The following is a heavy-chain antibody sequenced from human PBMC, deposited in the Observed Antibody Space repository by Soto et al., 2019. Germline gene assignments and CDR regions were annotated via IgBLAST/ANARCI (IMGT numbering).Heavy chain of an antibody. CDR2: ISYDGSNK. V-gene: IGHV3-30-3*01. J-gene: IGHJ4*02. CDR1: GFTFSSYA. Sequence: GGSLRLSCAASGFTFSSYAMHWVRQAPGKGLEWVAVISYDGSNKYYADSVKGRFTISRDNSKNTLYLQMNSLRAEDTAVYYCASIFLSTTYWGQGTLVTVSS. D-gene: IGHD2-2*01. CDR3: ASIFLSTTY.